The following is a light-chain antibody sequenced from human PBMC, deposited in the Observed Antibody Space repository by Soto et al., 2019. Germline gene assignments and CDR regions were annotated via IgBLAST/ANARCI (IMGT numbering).Light chain of an antibody. CDR1: QGISSY. Sequence: DIQLTQSPSFLSASVGDRFTITLLASQGISSYLSWYQQKPWKVPKLLIYAASSLQSGVPSRFSGSGSGTDFTLTISSLQPEDFATYYCQQSYSTPRTFGQGTKV. V-gene: IGKV1-39*01. CDR3: QQSYSTPRT. J-gene: IGKJ1*01. CDR2: AAS.